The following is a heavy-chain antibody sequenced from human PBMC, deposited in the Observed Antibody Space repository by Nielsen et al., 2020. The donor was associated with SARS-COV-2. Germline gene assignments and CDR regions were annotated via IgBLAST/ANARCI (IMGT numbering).Heavy chain of an antibody. CDR2: IYYSGST. CDR1: GGSISSGGYY. V-gene: IGHV4-31*03. J-gene: IGHJ4*02. Sequence: SETLSLICTVSGGSISSGGYYWSWIRQHPGKGLEWIGYIYYSGSTYYNPSLKSRVTISVDTSKNQFSLKLSSVTAADTAVYYCARAPRMTTVTHFDYWGQGTLVTVSS. CDR3: ARAPRMTTVTHFDY. D-gene: IGHD4-17*01.